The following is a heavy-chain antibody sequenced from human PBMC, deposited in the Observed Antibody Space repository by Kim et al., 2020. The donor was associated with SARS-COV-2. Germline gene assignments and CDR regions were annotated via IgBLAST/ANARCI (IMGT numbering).Heavy chain of an antibody. V-gene: IGHV4-39*01. J-gene: IGHJ4*02. Sequence: YSTPSLKSRVTISVDPSKNQFSRKLSSVTAADTAVYYCARHPEAEAPLDYWGQGTLVTVSS. CDR3: ARHPEAEAPLDY.